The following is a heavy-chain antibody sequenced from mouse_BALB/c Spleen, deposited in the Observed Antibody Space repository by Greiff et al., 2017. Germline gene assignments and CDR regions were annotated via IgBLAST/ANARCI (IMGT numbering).Heavy chain of an antibody. J-gene: IGHJ4*01. Sequence: VHVKQSGAELVRSGASVKLSCTASGFNIKDYYMHWVKQRPEQGLEWIGWIDPENGDTEYAPKFQGKATMTADTSSNTAYLQLSSLTSEDTAVYYCNARGNYLYAMDYWGQGTSVTVSS. CDR2: IDPENGDT. V-gene: IGHV14-4*02. CDR1: GFNIKDYY. CDR3: NARGNYLYAMDY. D-gene: IGHD2-1*01.